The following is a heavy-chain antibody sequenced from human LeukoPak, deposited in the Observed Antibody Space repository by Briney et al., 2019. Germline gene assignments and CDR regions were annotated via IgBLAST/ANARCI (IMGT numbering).Heavy chain of an antibody. D-gene: IGHD3-22*01. V-gene: IGHV4-4*07. J-gene: IGHJ3*02. CDR3: AAVVVTNDAFDI. CDR2: IYTSGST. CDR1: GGSVSSYY. Sequence: SETLSLTCTVSGGSVSSYYLSWIRQPAGKGLEWIGRIYTSGSTNYNPSLKSRVTMSVDTSKNQFSLKLSSVTAADTAVYYCAAVVVTNDAFDIWGQGTMVTVSS.